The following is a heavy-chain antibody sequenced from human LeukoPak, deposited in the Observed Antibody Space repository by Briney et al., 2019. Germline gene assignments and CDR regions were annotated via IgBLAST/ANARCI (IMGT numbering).Heavy chain of an antibody. CDR3: ARDNAYMFDY. CDR1: GFTFSSYA. V-gene: IGHV3-74*01. CDR2: INTDGRTT. Sequence: PGGSLRLSCAASGFTFSSYAMSWVRQAPGKGLVWVAHINTDGRTTTYADSVKGRFIVSRDNAKNTLYLEMNRLRAEDTAVYYCARDNAYMFDYWGQGTQVTVSS. J-gene: IGHJ4*02. D-gene: IGHD5-24*01.